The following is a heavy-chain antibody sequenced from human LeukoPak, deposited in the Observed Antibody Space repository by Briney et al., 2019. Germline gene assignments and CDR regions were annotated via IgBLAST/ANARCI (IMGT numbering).Heavy chain of an antibody. Sequence: PKASVKVSCKASGYAFTSYGISWVRQAPGQGLEWMGIINPSGGSTSYAQKFQGRVTMTRDTSTSTVYMELSSLRSEDTAVYYCARDGEEIVGPPVYYFDYWGQGTLVTVSS. CDR3: ARDGEEIVGPPVYYFDY. J-gene: IGHJ4*02. CDR2: INPSGGST. V-gene: IGHV1-46*01. D-gene: IGHD1-26*01. CDR1: GYAFTSYG.